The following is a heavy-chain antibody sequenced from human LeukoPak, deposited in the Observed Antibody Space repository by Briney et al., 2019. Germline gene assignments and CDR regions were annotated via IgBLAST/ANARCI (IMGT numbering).Heavy chain of an antibody. V-gene: IGHV3-21*01. Sequence: PGGSLRLSCAASGFTFGSYSMNWVRQAPGKGLVWVSSISSSSSYIYYADSVKGRFTISRDNAKNSLYLQMNSLRAEDTAVYYCASSSLVGATTHFDYWGQGTLVTVSS. CDR3: ASSSLVGATTHFDY. CDR1: GFTFGSYS. J-gene: IGHJ4*02. D-gene: IGHD1-26*01. CDR2: ISSSSSYI.